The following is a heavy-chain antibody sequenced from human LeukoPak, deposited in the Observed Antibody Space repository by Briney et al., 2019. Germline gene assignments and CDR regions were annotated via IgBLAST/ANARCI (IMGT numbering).Heavy chain of an antibody. V-gene: IGHV3-20*01. CDR3: ARQGGDSSSSPFDY. D-gene: IGHD6-6*01. CDR1: GFTFDDYG. Sequence: GGSLRLSCAASGFTFDDYGMSWVRQAPGKGLEWVSGINWNGGSTGYADSVKGRFTISRDNAKNSLYLQMSSLRAEDTALYHCARQGGDSSSSPFDYWGQGTLVTVSS. J-gene: IGHJ4*02. CDR2: INWNGGST.